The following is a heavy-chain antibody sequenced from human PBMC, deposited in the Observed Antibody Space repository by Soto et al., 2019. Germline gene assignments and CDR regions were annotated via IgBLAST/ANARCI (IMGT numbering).Heavy chain of an antibody. D-gene: IGHD3-3*01. CDR3: AKVLGEWLLYAPFDY. J-gene: IGHJ4*02. Sequence: GGSLRLSCAASGFTFSSYGMHWVRQARGKGLEWVAVISYDGSNKYYADSVKGRFTISRDNSKNTLYLQMNSLRAEDTAVYYCAKVLGEWLLYAPFDYWGQGTLVTVSS. V-gene: IGHV3-30*18. CDR2: ISYDGSNK. CDR1: GFTFSSYG.